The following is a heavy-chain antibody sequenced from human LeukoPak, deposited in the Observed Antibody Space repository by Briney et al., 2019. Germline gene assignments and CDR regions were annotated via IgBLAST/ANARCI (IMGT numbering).Heavy chain of an antibody. J-gene: IGHJ4*02. D-gene: IGHD5-12*01. CDR3: AREKTRSGYDWLDY. CDR2: ISSSGSTI. Sequence: GGSLRLSCAASGFTFSDYYMSWIRQAPGKGLEWVSYISSSGSTIYYADSVKGRFTISRDNAKNSLYLQMNSLRAEDTVVYYCAREKTRSGYDWLDYWGQGTLVTVSS. V-gene: IGHV3-11*01. CDR1: GFTFSDYY.